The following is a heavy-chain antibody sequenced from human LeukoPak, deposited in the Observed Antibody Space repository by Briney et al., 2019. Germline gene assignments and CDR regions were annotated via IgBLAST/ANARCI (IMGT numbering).Heavy chain of an antibody. D-gene: IGHD2-15*01. CDR1: GGSISSYY. J-gene: IGHJ5*02. V-gene: IGHV4-59*01. CDR3: ARPSGYCSGGICYPLWFDP. Sequence: SETLSLTCTVSGGSISSYYWSWIRQPPGKGLEWIGHIYYSGSTNYNPSLKSRVTISVDTSKNQFSLKLSSVTAADTAVYYCARPSGYCSGGICYPLWFDPWGQGTQVTVSS. CDR2: IYYSGST.